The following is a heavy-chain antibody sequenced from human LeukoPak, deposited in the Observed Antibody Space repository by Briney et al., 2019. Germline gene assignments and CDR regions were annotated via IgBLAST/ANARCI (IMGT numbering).Heavy chain of an antibody. D-gene: IGHD3-3*01. CDR2: FYGRAST. Sequence: MSSETLSLTCAVSGYSLGKNYYWGWIRQSPGKGLGWIGRFYGRASTSYNPSLMNRVTMSVDTSKNHFSLQRTSVTAADTAVYYCARYDSRGSASTKFDYWGPGIQVTVSS. CDR1: GYSLGKNYY. V-gene: IGHV4-38-2*01. CDR3: ARYDSRGSASTKFDY. J-gene: IGHJ4*02.